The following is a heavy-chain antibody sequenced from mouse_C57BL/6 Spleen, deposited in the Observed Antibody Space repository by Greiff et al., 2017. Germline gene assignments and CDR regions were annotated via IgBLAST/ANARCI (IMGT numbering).Heavy chain of an antibody. D-gene: IGHD3-3*01. CDR1: GFTFSDYY. V-gene: IGHV5-16*01. CDR2: INYDGSST. Sequence: DVKLVESEGGLVQPGSSMKLSCTASGFTFSDYYMAWVRQVPEKGLEWVANINYDGSSTYYLDSLKSRFIISRDNAKNILYLQMSSLTSEDTATYYCARVGYYFDYWGQGTTLTVSS. CDR3: ARVGYYFDY. J-gene: IGHJ2*01.